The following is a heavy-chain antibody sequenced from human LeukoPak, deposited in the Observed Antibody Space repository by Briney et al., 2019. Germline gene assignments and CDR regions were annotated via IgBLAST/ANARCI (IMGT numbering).Heavy chain of an antibody. D-gene: IGHD3-3*01. J-gene: IGHJ6*03. CDR3: ASGAASSYYDFWSGPTAPDYYYYMAV. V-gene: IGHV3-30-3*01. Sequence: PGGSLRLSCAASGFTFSSYAMHWVRQAPGKGLEWVAVISYDGSNKYYADSVKGRFTISRDNSKNTLYLQMNSLRAEDTAVYYCASGAASSYYDFWSGPTAPDYYYYMAVWGKGTTVTVSS. CDR2: ISYDGSNK. CDR1: GFTFSSYA.